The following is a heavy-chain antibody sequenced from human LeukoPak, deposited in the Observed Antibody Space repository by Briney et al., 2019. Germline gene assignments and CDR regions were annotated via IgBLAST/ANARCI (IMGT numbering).Heavy chain of an antibody. CDR3: ARAAAGNWFDP. CDR2: ISSSSSYI. J-gene: IGHJ5*02. Sequence: PGGSLRLSCAASGFTFSSYSMTWVRQAPGKGLEWVPSISSSSSYIYYADSVKGRFTISRDNAKNSLYLQMNSLRAEDTAVYYCARAAAGNWFDPWGQGTLVTVSS. V-gene: IGHV3-21*01. D-gene: IGHD6-13*01. CDR1: GFTFSSYS.